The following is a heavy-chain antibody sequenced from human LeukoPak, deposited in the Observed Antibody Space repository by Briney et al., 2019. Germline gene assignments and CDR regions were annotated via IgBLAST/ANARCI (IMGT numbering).Heavy chain of an antibody. D-gene: IGHD3-22*01. J-gene: IGHJ4*02. V-gene: IGHV3-15*01. Sequence: GGSLRLSCAASGFTFSNAWMSWVRQAPGKGLEWVGRIKSKTDGGTTDYAAPVKCRFTISRDDSKNTLYLQMNSLKTEDTAVYYCTTEYYYDSYFDYWGQGTLVTVSS. CDR1: GFTFSNAW. CDR3: TTEYYYDSYFDY. CDR2: IKSKTDGGTT.